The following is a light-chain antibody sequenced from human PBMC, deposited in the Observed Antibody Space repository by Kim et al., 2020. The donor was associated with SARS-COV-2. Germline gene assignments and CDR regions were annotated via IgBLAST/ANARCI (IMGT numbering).Light chain of an antibody. Sequence: VSPGQTARITCSGEALPKQYAYWYQQKTGQAPVLVIYKDSERPSGIPERFSGSSSGTTVTLTISGVQAEDEADYYCQSADSSGTVVFGGGTQLTVL. CDR3: QSADSSGTVV. J-gene: IGLJ2*01. V-gene: IGLV3-25*03. CDR1: ALPKQY. CDR2: KDS.